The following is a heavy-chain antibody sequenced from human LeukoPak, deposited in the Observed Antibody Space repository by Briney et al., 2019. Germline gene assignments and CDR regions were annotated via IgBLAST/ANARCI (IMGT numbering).Heavy chain of an antibody. CDR2: ISSSGSTI. CDR1: GFTLSDYY. V-gene: IGHV3-11*01. CDR3: ARGTYGSGINRGFLYYYYYYMDV. Sequence: GGSLTLSCAPSGFTLSDYYMSWIRQAPGKGLEWVPYISSSGSTIYYADSVKGRFTISRDNAKNSLYLQMNSLRAEDTAVYYCARGTYGSGINRGFLYYYYYYMDVWGKGTTVTISS. D-gene: IGHD3-10*01. J-gene: IGHJ6*03.